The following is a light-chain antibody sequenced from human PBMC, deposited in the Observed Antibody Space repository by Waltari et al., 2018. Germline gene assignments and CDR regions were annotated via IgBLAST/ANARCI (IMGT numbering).Light chain of an antibody. CDR3: QQYGNSRGS. J-gene: IGKJ2*03. CDR2: GAS. CDR1: QSVSSSY. V-gene: IGKV3-20*01. Sequence: EIVLTQSPGTLSLSPGARATPSCRASQSVSSSYLAWYQQKPGQAPRLLIYGASSRATGIPDRFSGSGSGTDFTLTINRLGPEDFAVYYCQQYGNSRGSFGQGTKLEIK.